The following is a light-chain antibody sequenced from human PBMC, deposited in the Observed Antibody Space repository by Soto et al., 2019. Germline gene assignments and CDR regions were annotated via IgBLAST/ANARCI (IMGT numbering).Light chain of an antibody. Sequence: EIVLTQTPGTLSLSPGQRDTLSCRASQSVSRSYLAWYQHKRGQAPRLLMFGTGSRATGIPDRFSGTGSGTDFTLIINRLEPEDFAVYYCQQYSSTPHTFGQGTKLEIK. J-gene: IGKJ2*01. V-gene: IGKV3-20*01. CDR1: QSVSRSY. CDR2: GTG. CDR3: QQYSSTPHT.